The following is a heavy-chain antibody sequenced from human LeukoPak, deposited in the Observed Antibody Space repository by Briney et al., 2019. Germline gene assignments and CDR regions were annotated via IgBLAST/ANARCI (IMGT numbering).Heavy chain of an antibody. V-gene: IGHV4-34*01. J-gene: IGHJ5*02. CDR3: ARGRLLMWFDP. Sequence: SETLSLTCAVYGGSFSGYSWSWIRQPPGKGLEWIGEINHSGSTNYNPSLKSRVNISVDTSKKQFSLKLSSVTAADTAVYYCARGRLLMWFDPWGQGTLVTVSS. CDR1: GGSFSGYS. CDR2: INHSGST. D-gene: IGHD3-16*01.